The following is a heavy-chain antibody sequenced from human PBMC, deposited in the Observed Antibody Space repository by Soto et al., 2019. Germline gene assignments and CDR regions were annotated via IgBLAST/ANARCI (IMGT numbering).Heavy chain of an antibody. CDR2: INAGNGNT. D-gene: IGHD2-15*01. V-gene: IGHV1-3*01. J-gene: IGHJ4*02. CDR3: ARGESVVGDY. CDR1: GYTFNSYA. Sequence: ASVEVCCKASGYTFNSYAMHWVRQAPGQRLEWMGWINAGNGNTKYSQKFQGRVTITRDTSASTAYMELSSLRSEDTAVYYCARGESVVGDYWGQGTLVTVSS.